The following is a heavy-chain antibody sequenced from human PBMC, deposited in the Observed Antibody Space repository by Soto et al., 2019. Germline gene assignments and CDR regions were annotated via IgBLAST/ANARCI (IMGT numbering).Heavy chain of an antibody. CDR2: TYYTSRWYN. J-gene: IGHJ5*01. CDR1: GDSVSNKSAA. V-gene: IGHV6-1*01. CDR3: ARDRSPGSTSWYDC. Sequence: SQTLSLTCAISGDSVSNKSAAWNWIRQSPSRGLEWLGRTYYTSRWYNDYAVSVISRITINPDTSRNQFSLQLNSVTPEDTAVYYCARDRSPGSTSWYDCWGRGTLVTAS. D-gene: IGHD2-2*01.